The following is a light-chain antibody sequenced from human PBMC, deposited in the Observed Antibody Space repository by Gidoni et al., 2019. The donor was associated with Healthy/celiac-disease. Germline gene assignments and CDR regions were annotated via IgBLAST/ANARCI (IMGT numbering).Light chain of an antibody. CDR2: AAS. Sequence: DIQMTQSPSSLAAPVGDRVTITFRARQSNSIYLKWCQQKPGEAPTRLIYAASSLQSGVPSKLSSRGSGADFTLTNSSLEPEDFATYYCRMSYSTLIYTFGQGTKLEIK. J-gene: IGKJ2*01. CDR1: QSNSIY. CDR3: RMSYSTLIYT. V-gene: IGKV1-39*01.